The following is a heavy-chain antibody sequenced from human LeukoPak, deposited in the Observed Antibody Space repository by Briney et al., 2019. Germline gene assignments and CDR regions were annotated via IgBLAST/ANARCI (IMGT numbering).Heavy chain of an antibody. J-gene: IGHJ4*02. CDR3: ARAGQQLLWGRLNYFDY. D-gene: IGHD6-13*01. V-gene: IGHV3-33*01. Sequence: GGSLRLSCAASGFTFSSYGMHWVRQAPGKGLEWVAVIWYDGSNKYYADSVKGRFTISRDNSKNTLYLQMNSLRAEDTAVYYCARAGQQLLWGRLNYFDYWGQGTLVTVSS. CDR1: GFTFSSYG. CDR2: IWYDGSNK.